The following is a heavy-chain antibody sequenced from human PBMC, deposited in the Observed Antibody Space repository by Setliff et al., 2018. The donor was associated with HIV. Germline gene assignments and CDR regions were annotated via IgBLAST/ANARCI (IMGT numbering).Heavy chain of an antibody. CDR2: IIPILDIA. D-gene: IGHD3-16*01. CDR1: GGTFSSYD. J-gene: IGHJ4*02. V-gene: IGHV1-69*10. Sequence: GASVKVSCKASGGTFSSYDISWVRQAPGQGLEWMGGIIPILDIANYALKFQGRVTITADKSTGAAYMELSSLRSDDTAVYYCASYEREGFDYWGQGTLVTV. CDR3: ASYEREGFDY.